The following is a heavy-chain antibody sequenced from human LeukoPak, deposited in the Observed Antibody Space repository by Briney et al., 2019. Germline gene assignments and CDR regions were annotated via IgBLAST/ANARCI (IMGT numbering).Heavy chain of an antibody. D-gene: IGHD3-9*01. CDR1: GGSISAYY. V-gene: IGHV4-4*07. J-gene: IGHJ6*02. CDR3: ARDDFEYSVHYGMDV. Sequence: PSETLSLTCSVSGGSISAYYWSWIRQPAGKGLEWIGRVYRTGNTNYNPSLQSRVTMSVDTSKNQISLTLRSVTAADPAVYFCARDDFEYSVHYGMDVWGQGTAVTVSS. CDR2: VYRTGNT.